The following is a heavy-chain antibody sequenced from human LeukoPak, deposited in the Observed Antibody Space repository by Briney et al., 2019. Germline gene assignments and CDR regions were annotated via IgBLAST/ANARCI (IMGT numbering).Heavy chain of an antibody. V-gene: IGHV1-18*01. CDR2: ISAYNGNT. D-gene: IGHD3-9*01. CDR1: GYTFTSYG. J-gene: IGHJ4*02. Sequence: ASVKVSCKASGYTFTSYGISWVRQAPGQGLEWMGWISAYNGNTNYAQKLQGRVTMTTDTSTSTAYMELRSLRSDDPAVYYCARGGDILTGYYSPLDYWGQGTLVTVSS. CDR3: ARGGDILTGYYSPLDY.